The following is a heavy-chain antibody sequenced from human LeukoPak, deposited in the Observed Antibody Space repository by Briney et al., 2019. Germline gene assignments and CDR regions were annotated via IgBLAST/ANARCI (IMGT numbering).Heavy chain of an antibody. Sequence: PGGSLRLSCAASGFTFSSYAMSWVRQAPGKGLEWVSAISGSGGSTYYAGSVKGRFTISRDNSKNTLYLQMNSLRAEDTAVYYCAKEVKQWLVSGDAFDIWGQGTMVTVSS. CDR3: AKEVKQWLVSGDAFDI. CDR1: GFTFSSYA. CDR2: ISGSGGST. J-gene: IGHJ3*02. D-gene: IGHD6-19*01. V-gene: IGHV3-23*01.